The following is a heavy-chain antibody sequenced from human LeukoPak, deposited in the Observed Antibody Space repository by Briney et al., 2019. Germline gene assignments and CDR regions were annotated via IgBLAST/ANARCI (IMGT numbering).Heavy chain of an antibody. CDR2: VSYRGSIK. J-gene: IGHJ4*02. V-gene: IGHV3-30-3*01. D-gene: IGHD5-12*01. CDR1: GFIFSNYT. CDR3: VATSGGNTN. Sequence: GGSLGLSCGALGFIFSNYTMDWVRQAPGKGLEWVAAVSYRGSIKSYAGSVKGRLTISRDNSENTLYLQMNSLRAEDTAVYYCVATSGGNTNWGEGTLVTVSS.